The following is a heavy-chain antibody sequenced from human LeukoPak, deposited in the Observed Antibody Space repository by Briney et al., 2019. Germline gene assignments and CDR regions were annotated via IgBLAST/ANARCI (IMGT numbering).Heavy chain of an antibody. D-gene: IGHD5-12*01. CDR2: ISSSGRTI. CDR1: GFTFSDYY. Sequence: GGSLRLSCGASGFTFSDYYMSWIRQAPGKGLEWVSYISSSGRTIYYPDSLRGRFTISRDNAKKSVYLQMKNLRAEDTAVYYCAKDGAWLRFDDWGQGILVTVSS. J-gene: IGHJ4*02. V-gene: IGHV3-11*01. CDR3: AKDGAWLRFDD.